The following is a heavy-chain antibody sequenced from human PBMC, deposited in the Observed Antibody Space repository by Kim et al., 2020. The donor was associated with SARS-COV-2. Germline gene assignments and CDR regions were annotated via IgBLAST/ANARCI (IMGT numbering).Heavy chain of an antibody. Sequence: ASVKVSCKASGYTFTSYAMNWVRQPPGQGLEWMGWINTNTGNPTYAQGFTGRFVFSLDTSVSTAYLQISSLKAEDTAVYYCARGPHHFDWLILRENWFDPWGQGTLVTVSS. CDR2: INTNTGNP. D-gene: IGHD3-9*01. CDR3: ARGPHHFDWLILRENWFDP. CDR1: GYTFTSYA. J-gene: IGHJ5*02. V-gene: IGHV7-4-1*02.